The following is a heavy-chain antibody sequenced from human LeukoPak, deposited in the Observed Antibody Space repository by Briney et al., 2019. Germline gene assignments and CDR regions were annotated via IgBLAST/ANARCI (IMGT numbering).Heavy chain of an antibody. CDR1: GGSFSGYY. D-gene: IGHD6-19*01. Sequence: SGTLSLTCAVYGGSFSGYYWSWIRQPPGKGLEWIGEINHSGSTNYNPSLKSRVTISVDTSKNQFSLKLSSVTAADTAVYYCARGAAGNVRDFDYWGQGTLVTVSS. J-gene: IGHJ4*02. CDR2: INHSGST. V-gene: IGHV4-34*01. CDR3: ARGAAGNVRDFDY.